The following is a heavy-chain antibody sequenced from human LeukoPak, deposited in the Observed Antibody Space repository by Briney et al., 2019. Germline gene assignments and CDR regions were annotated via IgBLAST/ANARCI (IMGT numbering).Heavy chain of an antibody. Sequence: GGSLRLSCTTSGFTFSDYAVSWVRQAPGKGLEWIVFIRNKANGGTTEYAASVKGRFTISRDDSKTIAHLQMSSLKTEDTAGYYCSRFCSSGWASGAFDIWGQGTMVTVSS. J-gene: IGHJ3*02. V-gene: IGHV3-49*04. D-gene: IGHD3-22*01. CDR1: GFTFSDYA. CDR3: SRFCSSGWASGAFDI. CDR2: IRNKANGGTT.